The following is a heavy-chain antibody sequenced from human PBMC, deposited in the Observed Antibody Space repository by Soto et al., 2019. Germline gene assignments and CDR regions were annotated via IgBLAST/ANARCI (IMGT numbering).Heavy chain of an antibody. V-gene: IGHV1-69*01. D-gene: IGHD1-26*01. CDR2: IIPIFGTA. J-gene: IGHJ6*02. Sequence: QVQLVQSGAEVKKPGSSVKVSCKASGGTFSSYAISWVRQAPGQGLEWMGGIIPIFGTANYAQKFQGRVTITADESTSTASMELSSLRSEDTAVYYCARGVGAMAKKYYGMDVWGQGTTVTVSS. CDR3: ARGVGAMAKKYYGMDV. CDR1: GGTFSSYA.